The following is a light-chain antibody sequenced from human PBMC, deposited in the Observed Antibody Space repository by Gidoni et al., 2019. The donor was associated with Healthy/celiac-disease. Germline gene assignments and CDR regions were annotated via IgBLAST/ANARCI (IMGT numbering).Light chain of an antibody. J-gene: IGKJ3*01. CDR1: QSVSSSY. CDR2: GAS. CDR3: QQYGSSPPFT. V-gene: IGKV3-20*01. Sequence: ELVLTQTAVTLPLSPGERATLSCRASQSVSSSYLAWYQQKPGQAPRLLIDGASSRATGSPARFSGSGSGTDFTLTISRLEPEDFAVYYCQQYGSSPPFTFGPGTKVEIK.